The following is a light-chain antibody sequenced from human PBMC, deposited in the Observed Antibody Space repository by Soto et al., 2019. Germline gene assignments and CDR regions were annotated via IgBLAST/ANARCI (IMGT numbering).Light chain of an antibody. V-gene: IGLV4-69*01. J-gene: IGLJ3*02. Sequence: QLVLTQSPSVSASLGASVKLTCTLSSGHSSYAIAWHQQQPEKGPRYLMKLNSDGSHSKGDGIPDRFSGSSSGAERYLTISSLQSEDEADYYCQTWGTGIGVFGGGTKLTVL. CDR1: SGHSSYA. CDR3: QTWGTGIGV. CDR2: LNSDGSH.